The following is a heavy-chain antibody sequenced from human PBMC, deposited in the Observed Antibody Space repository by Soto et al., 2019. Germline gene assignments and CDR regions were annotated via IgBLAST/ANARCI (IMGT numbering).Heavy chain of an antibody. CDR3: AKEGTTVTTNIDY. CDR1: GFTFNNYA. CDR2: ISGSSSST. Sequence: GGSLRLSCAASGFTFNNYAMIWVRQAPGKGLEWVSVISGSSSSTYYADSVKGRFTISRDNSMNTLYLQMNSLRAEDTAVYYCAKEGTTVTTNIDYWGQGALVTVSS. V-gene: IGHV3-23*01. D-gene: IGHD4-17*01. J-gene: IGHJ4*02.